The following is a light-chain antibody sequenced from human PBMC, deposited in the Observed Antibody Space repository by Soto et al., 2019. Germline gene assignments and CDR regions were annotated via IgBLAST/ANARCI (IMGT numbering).Light chain of an antibody. J-gene: IGKJ1*01. V-gene: IGKV1-39*01. Sequence: DIQMTQSPSSLSASVGDRVTITCRASQSISSYLNWYQQNPGKAPKLLIYAASSLQSGVPSRFSGSGSGTEFTLTISSLQPEDFAAYYCQQSYSTPWPFGRGTKVDIK. CDR2: AAS. CDR3: QQSYSTPWP. CDR1: QSISSY.